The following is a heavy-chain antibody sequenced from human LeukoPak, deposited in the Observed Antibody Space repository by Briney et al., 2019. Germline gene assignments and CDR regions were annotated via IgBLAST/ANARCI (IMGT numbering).Heavy chain of an antibody. J-gene: IGHJ4*02. CDR3: AREGYGDYEEGIFDY. D-gene: IGHD4-17*01. V-gene: IGHV4-31*03. CDR1: GGSISSGGYY. Sequence: SQTLSLTCTVSGGSISSGGYYWSWIRQHPGKGLEWIGYLYYTGTTYYNPSLKSRIIISADTSKTQFSLRLSSVSAADTAIYYCAREGYGDYEEGIFDYWGQGTLVTVSS. CDR2: LYYTGTT.